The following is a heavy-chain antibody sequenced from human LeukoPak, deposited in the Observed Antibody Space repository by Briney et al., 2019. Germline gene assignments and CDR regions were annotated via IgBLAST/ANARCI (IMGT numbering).Heavy chain of an antibody. Sequence: GESLKISCKGSGYSFTSYWIGWVRQMPGKGLEWMGIIYPGDSDTRYSPSFQGQVTISADKSISTAYLQWSSLKASDTAMYYCARYEYCSSTSCYSSWFDPWGQGTLVTVSS. J-gene: IGHJ5*02. CDR2: IYPGDSDT. V-gene: IGHV5-51*01. CDR3: ARYEYCSSTSCYSSWFDP. D-gene: IGHD2-2*01. CDR1: GYSFTSYW.